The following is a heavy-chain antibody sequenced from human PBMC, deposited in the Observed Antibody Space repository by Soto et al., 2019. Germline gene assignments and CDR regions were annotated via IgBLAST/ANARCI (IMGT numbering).Heavy chain of an antibody. J-gene: IGHJ6*03. D-gene: IGHD3-16*01. Sequence: ASVKVYCKASGYTFASYYMHWVRQAPGQGLEWMGIINPSGGSTSYAQKFQGRVTMTRDTSTSTVYMELSSLRSEDTAVYYCARVAGGITFGGVHIVPINYYYMDVWGKGTTVTVSS. CDR2: INPSGGST. V-gene: IGHV1-46*03. CDR1: GYTFASYY. CDR3: ARVAGGITFGGVHIVPINYYYMDV.